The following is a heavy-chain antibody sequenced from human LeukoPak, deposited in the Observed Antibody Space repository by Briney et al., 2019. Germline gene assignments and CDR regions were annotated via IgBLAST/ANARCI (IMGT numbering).Heavy chain of an antibody. D-gene: IGHD3-22*01. J-gene: IGHJ3*02. Sequence: SETLSLTCTVSGGSISSSSSYWGWLRQPPGKGLEWFGSIYYSGSTYYTPSLKSRVTISVDTSKNQFSLKLSSVTAEDTAVYYCAIQRITMIVVVINAFDIWGQGTMVTVSS. CDR2: IYYSGST. CDR1: GGSISSSSSY. CDR3: AIQRITMIVVVINAFDI. V-gene: IGHV4-39*01.